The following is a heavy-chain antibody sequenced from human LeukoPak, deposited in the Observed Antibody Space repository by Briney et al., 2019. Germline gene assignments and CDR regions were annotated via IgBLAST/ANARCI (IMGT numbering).Heavy chain of an antibody. CDR2: IYYSGST. D-gene: IGHD3-22*01. CDR1: GGSISSYY. J-gene: IGHJ5*02. CDR3: ARHLPGGFTVITRIDWFDP. V-gene: IGHV4-59*08. Sequence: PSETLSLTCTVSGGSISSYYWSWIRQPPGKGLEWIGYIYYSGSTNYNPSLKSRVTISVDTSKNQFSLKLSSVTAADTAVYYCARHLPGGFTVITRIDWFDPWGQGTLVTVSS.